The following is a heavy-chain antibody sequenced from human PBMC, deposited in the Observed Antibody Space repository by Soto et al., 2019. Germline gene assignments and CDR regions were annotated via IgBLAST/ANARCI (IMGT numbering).Heavy chain of an antibody. J-gene: IGHJ4*02. CDR1: GFTFSSYW. CDR2: INSDWGST. V-gene: IGHV3-74*01. Sequence: GGSPRLSCAAPGFTFSSYWMRWGRPAPGEGPGWVSRINSDWGSTCYADSVKGRFTISRDNSKNTLYLQMNSLRAEDTAVYYCAKELPMAARLSDYWGQGTLVTVSS. D-gene: IGHD6-6*01. CDR3: AKELPMAARLSDY.